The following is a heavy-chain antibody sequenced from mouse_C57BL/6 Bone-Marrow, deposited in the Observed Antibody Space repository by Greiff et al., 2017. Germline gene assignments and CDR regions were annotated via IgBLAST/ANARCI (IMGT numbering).Heavy chain of an antibody. D-gene: IGHD1-1*01. J-gene: IGHJ1*03. V-gene: IGHV1-50*01. CDR2: IDPSDSYT. CDR1: GYTFTSYW. Sequence: QVQLQQPGAELVKPGASVKLSCKASGYTFTSYWMQWVKQRPGQGLEWIGEIDPSDSYTNYNQKFKGKGTLTVDTSSSTAYMQLSSLTSEDSAVYYCARGGGYYGSLVVWGTGTTVTVSS. CDR3: ARGGGYYGSLVV.